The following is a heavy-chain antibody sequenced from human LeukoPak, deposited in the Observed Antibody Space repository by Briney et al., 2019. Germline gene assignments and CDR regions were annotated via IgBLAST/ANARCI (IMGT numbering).Heavy chain of an antibody. J-gene: IGHJ4*02. Sequence: PGGPLRLSCAASGFTFSDYYMSWIRQAPGKGLEWVSYISSSGSTIYYADSVKGRFTISRDNAKNSLYLQMNSLRAEDTAVYYCASSGYYSRSFDYWGQGTLVTVSS. CDR2: ISSSGSTI. D-gene: IGHD3-22*01. CDR3: ASSGYYSRSFDY. CDR1: GFTFSDYY. V-gene: IGHV3-11*04.